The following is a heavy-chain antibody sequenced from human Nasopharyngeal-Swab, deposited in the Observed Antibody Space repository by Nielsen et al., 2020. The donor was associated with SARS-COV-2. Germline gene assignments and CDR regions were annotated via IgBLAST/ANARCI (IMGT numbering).Heavy chain of an antibody. Sequence: GESLKISCAASGFTFSSYGMHWVRQAPGKGLEWVAVIWYDGSNKYYADSVKGRFTISRDNSKNTLYLQMNSLGAEDTAVYYCARDPGGFWSSYFDYWGQGTLVTVSS. CDR2: IWYDGSNK. CDR3: ARDPGGFWSSYFDY. CDR1: GFTFSSYG. V-gene: IGHV3-33*01. D-gene: IGHD3-3*01. J-gene: IGHJ4*02.